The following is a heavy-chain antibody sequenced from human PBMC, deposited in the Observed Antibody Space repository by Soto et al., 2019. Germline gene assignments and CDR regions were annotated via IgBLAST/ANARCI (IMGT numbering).Heavy chain of an antibody. J-gene: IGHJ4*02. Sequence: QVQLVESGGGVVQPGRSLRLSCAASGFTFSHYAMHWVRQAPGKGLEWVALMSYDGSNEYYADSVKGRFTISRDNSKNTLYLQRNRLRAEDTAVYYCAKDGSHNFDYWGQGTLVTVSS. CDR3: AKDGSHNFDY. V-gene: IGHV3-30*18. D-gene: IGHD1-26*01. CDR2: MSYDGSNE. CDR1: GFTFSHYA.